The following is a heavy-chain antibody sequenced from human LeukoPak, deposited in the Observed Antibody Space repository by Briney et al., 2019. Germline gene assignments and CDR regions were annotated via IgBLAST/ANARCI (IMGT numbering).Heavy chain of an antibody. CDR3: ARDVTIGAAKHFDD. CDR2: ITHDRNWQ. Sequence: GRSLRLSCADSGFTFSNYGMHWVRQAPGKGLEWVAVITHDRNWQNYADSVKGRFTISRDDSKNTLYLQMSSLRADDTAIYYCARDVTIGAAKHFDDWGQGTLVTV. D-gene: IGHD4-17*01. J-gene: IGHJ4*02. V-gene: IGHV3-30*04. CDR1: GFTFSNYG.